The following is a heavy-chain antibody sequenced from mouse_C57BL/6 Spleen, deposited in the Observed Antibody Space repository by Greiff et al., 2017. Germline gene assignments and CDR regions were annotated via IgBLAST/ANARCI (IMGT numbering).Heavy chain of an antibody. J-gene: IGHJ3*01. CDR2: IWRGGST. CDR3: AKNGDYGSTWFAY. Sequence: QVQLKESGPGLVQPSQSLSITCTVSGFSLTSYGVHWVRQSPGKGLEWLGVIWRGGSTDYNAAFMSRLSITKDNSKSQVFFKMNSLQADDTAIYYCAKNGDYGSTWFAYWGQGTLVTVSA. CDR1: GFSLTSYG. D-gene: IGHD1-1*01. V-gene: IGHV2-5*01.